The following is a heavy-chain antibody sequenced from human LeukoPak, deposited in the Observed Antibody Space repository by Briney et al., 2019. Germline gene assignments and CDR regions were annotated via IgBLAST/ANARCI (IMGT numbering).Heavy chain of an antibody. CDR1: GFTFSSYS. J-gene: IGHJ4*02. D-gene: IGHD5-18*01. V-gene: IGHV3-7*01. CDR3: ARDLSGVTGYTYGRGIDY. Sequence: PGGSLRLSCAASGFTFSSYSMNWVRQAPGKGLEWVANIKKDGSEKYYVDSVKGRFTISRDNAETSLYLQMNSLRAEDTAVYYCARDLSGVTGYTYGRGIDYWGQGTLVTVSS. CDR2: IKKDGSEK.